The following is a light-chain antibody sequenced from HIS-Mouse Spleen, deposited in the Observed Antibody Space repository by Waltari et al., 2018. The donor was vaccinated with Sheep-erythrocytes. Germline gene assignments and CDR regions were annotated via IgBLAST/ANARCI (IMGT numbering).Light chain of an antibody. CDR3: SSYTSSSTYV. CDR2: EVS. J-gene: IGLJ1*01. CDR1: SSDVGGYKY. Sequence: QSALTQPASVSGSPGQSITISCTGTSSDVGGYKYVSWYQQHPGKAPKPMIYEVSNRPSGVSNRFSGSKSGNTASLTISGLQAEDEADYYCSSYTSSSTYVFGTGTKVTVL. V-gene: IGLV2-14*01.